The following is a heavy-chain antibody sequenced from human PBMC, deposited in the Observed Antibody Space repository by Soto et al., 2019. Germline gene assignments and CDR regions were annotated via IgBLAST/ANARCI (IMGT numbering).Heavy chain of an antibody. CDR3: ARQIYDSDTGPNFKYYFDS. D-gene: IGHD3-22*01. J-gene: IGHJ4*02. CDR1: GYSFAGYW. V-gene: IGHV5-10-1*01. Sequence: GESLMTSCKGSGYSFAGYWITWVLQMPGKGLEWMGRIDPSDSQTYYSPSFRGHVTISAAKSITTVFLQWSSLRASDTAMYYCARQIYDSDTGPNFKYYFDSWGQGTLVTVSS. CDR2: IDPSDSQT.